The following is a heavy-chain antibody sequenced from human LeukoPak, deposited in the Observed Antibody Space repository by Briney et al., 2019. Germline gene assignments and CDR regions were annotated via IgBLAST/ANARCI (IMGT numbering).Heavy chain of an antibody. Sequence: PGGSLRLSCAASGFTFSDYYMSWIRQAPGKGLEWVSYISSSGSTIYYADSVKGRFTISRDNAKNSLYLQMNSLRAEDTALYYCARDSYDILWDYYYMDVWGKGTTVTVSS. D-gene: IGHD3-9*01. CDR3: ARDSYDILWDYYYMDV. J-gene: IGHJ6*03. CDR1: GFTFSDYY. V-gene: IGHV3-11*01. CDR2: ISSSGSTI.